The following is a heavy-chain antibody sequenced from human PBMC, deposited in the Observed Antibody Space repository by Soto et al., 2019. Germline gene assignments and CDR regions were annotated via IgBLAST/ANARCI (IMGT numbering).Heavy chain of an antibody. CDR1: GGTFSSYA. Sequence: QVQLVQSGAEVKKPGSSVKVSCKASGGTFSSYAISWVRQAPGQGLEWMGGIIPIFGTATYAQKFQGRVTITADESTSTDYMELSRLRSEDTAVYYCATAPSRYSYYGMDVWGQGTTVTVSS. J-gene: IGHJ6*02. CDR2: IIPIFGTA. CDR3: ATAPSRYSYYGMDV. V-gene: IGHV1-69*12. D-gene: IGHD7-27*01.